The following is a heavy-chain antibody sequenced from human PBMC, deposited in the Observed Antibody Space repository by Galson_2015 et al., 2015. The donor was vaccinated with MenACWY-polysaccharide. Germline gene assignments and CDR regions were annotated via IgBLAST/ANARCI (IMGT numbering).Heavy chain of an antibody. J-gene: IGHJ3*02. CDR1: GFTFSSYA. CDR3: AKEAYYDSSGGVAFDI. V-gene: IGHV3-23*01. Sequence: SLRLSCAASGFTFSSYAMSWVRQVPGKGLEWVSAISGSGGSTYYADSVKGRFTISRDNSKNTLYLQMNSLRAEDTAVYYCAKEAYYDSSGGVAFDIWGQGTMVTVSS. D-gene: IGHD3-22*01. CDR2: ISGSGGST.